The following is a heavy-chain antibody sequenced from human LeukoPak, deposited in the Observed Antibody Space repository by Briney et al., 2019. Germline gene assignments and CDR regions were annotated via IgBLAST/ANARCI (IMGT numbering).Heavy chain of an antibody. CDR1: GFTFSSYV. J-gene: IGHJ4*02. D-gene: IGHD3-9*01. CDR3: AKGGRYSSPFDC. V-gene: IGHV3-30*04. Sequence: GRSLRLSCAASGFTFSSYVMHWVRQAPGKGLEWVAIISYDGSNKYYADSVKGRFTISRDNSKNTLYLQMNSLRAEDTAVYYCAKGGRYSSPFDCWGQGTLVTVSS. CDR2: ISYDGSNK.